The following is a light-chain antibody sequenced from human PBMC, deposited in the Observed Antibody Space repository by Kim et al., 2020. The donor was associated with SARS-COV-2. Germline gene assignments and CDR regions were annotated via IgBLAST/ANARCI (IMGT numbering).Light chain of an antibody. CDR2: DAT. V-gene: IGKV1-39*01. Sequence: DIQVTQSPPSLSASVGDRVTIACRASQNIGSYLNWYQKQPGKPPKPLIYDATTLHSGVPSRFSGSGYGKDFTLTISSLQSEDFATYYSQHSNNTPPFPFGHGTKVDIK. CDR3: QHSNNTPPFP. CDR1: QNIGSY. J-gene: IGKJ3*01.